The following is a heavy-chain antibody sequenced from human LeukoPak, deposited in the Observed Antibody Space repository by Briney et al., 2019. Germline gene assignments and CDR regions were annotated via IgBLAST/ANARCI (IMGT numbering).Heavy chain of an antibody. J-gene: IGHJ4*02. CDR1: GFTFSSYA. Sequence: GGSLRLSCAASGFTFSSYAMSWVRQAPGKGLEWLSAISGSDGNTYHADSVKGRFSISRDNSKNTLYLQMNSLRAEDTALYYCAKSYYERSGSTRHVDYWGQGTLVIVSS. D-gene: IGHD3-22*01. CDR2: ISGSDGNT. CDR3: AKSYYERSGSTRHVDY. V-gene: IGHV3-23*01.